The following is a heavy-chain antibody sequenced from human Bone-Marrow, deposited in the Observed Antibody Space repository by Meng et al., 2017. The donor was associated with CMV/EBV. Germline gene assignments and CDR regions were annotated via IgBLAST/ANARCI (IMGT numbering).Heavy chain of an antibody. V-gene: IGHV4-34*01. J-gene: IGHJ6*02. Sequence: SETLSLTCAGYGGSFSGYHWSWIRQPPGKGLEWIGEVYHSGGTNYDPSLKRRVTISVDTSKNQFSLKLSSVTAADTAVYYCARGGKGLSCSSTSCSFYYYGMDVWGQGTTVTVSS. CDR3: ARGGKGLSCSSTSCSFYYYGMDV. D-gene: IGHD2-2*01. CDR1: GGSFSGYH. CDR2: VYHSGGT.